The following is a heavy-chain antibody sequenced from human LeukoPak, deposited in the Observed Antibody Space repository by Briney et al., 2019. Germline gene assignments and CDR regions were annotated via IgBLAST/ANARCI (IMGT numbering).Heavy chain of an antibody. Sequence: ASVKVSCKASGYTFTSYGISWVRQAPGQGLEWMGWISAYNGNTNYAQKLQGRVTMTTATSTTTAYMELRSLRSDDTAVYYCARVVRITMVRGPNTFDPWGQGTLVTVSS. CDR3: ARVVRITMVRGPNTFDP. CDR1: GYTFTSYG. CDR2: ISAYNGNT. V-gene: IGHV1-18*01. J-gene: IGHJ5*02. D-gene: IGHD3-10*01.